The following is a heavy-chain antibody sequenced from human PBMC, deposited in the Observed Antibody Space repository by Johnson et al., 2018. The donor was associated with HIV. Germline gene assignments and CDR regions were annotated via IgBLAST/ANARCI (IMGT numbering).Heavy chain of an antibody. CDR3: ARADGSYYDRASWASDI. CDR1: GFTVSSNY. V-gene: IGHV3-53*01. J-gene: IGHJ3*02. CDR2: IYSGDNT. D-gene: IGHD1-26*01. Sequence: VQLVESGGGLVQPGGSLRLSCAASGFTVSSNYMSWVRQAPGKGLEWVSVIYSGDNTYYADSVKGRFIISRDNSKNTLYLQMNSLRAEDTAIYYCARADGSYYDRASWASDIWGQGTMVTVSS.